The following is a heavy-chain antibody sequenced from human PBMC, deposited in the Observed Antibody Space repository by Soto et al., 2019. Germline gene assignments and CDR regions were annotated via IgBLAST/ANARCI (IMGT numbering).Heavy chain of an antibody. D-gene: IGHD2-21*02. CDR2: INWNGGTI. V-gene: IGHV3-9*01. J-gene: IGHJ2*01. Sequence: ESGGGLVQPGRSLRLSCAASGFTFDDYGMHWVRQAPGKGLEWVSAINWNGGTIAYADSVKGRFTISRDNSKNSLYLQMNSLRAEDTALYYCARRGESCGGDCYSHWYFDLWGRGTLVSVTS. CDR1: GFTFDDYG. CDR3: ARRGESCGGDCYSHWYFDL.